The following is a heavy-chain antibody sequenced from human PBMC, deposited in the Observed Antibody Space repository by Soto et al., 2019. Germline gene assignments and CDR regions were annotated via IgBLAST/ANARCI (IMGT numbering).Heavy chain of an antibody. CDR2: VYYSGNT. CDR1: SGSISGFY. Sequence: TSETLSLTCTVSSGSISGFYWSWIRQPPGKGLEWIGYVYYSGNTNYNPSLKTRVTISVDTSKNQLSLKLSSVTAADTAVYYCARSYSSSSVDYYYYYFIDVWGKGTTVTVSS. CDR3: ARSYSSSSVDYYYYYFIDV. V-gene: IGHV4-59*01. D-gene: IGHD6-6*01. J-gene: IGHJ6*03.